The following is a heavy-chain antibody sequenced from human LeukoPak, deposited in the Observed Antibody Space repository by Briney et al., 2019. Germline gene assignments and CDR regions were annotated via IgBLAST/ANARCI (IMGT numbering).Heavy chain of an antibody. CDR3: ASSGFGESFDY. CDR2: SNAGNGNT. Sequence: GASVKVSCKASGYTFTSYAMHWVRQAPGQRRDGMGWSNAGNGNTKYSQKFQGRVTITRDTSARTAYMELSSLRSEDTAVYYCASSGFGESFDYWGQGTLVTVSS. D-gene: IGHD3-10*01. CDR1: GYTFTSYA. V-gene: IGHV1-3*01. J-gene: IGHJ4*02.